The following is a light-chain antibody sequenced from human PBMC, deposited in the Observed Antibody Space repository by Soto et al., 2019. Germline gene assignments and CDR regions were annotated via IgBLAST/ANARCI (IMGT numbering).Light chain of an antibody. CDR1: SSDVGGYNY. V-gene: IGLV2-14*01. CDR3: SSYTSSSTYYV. CDR2: DVS. J-gene: IGLJ1*01. Sequence: SALTQPASVSGSPAQSITISCTGTSSDVGGYNYVSWYQQHPGKAPKLMIYDVSNRPSGVSNRFSGSKSGNTASLTISGLQAEDEADYYCSSYTSSSTYYVFGTGTKVTVL.